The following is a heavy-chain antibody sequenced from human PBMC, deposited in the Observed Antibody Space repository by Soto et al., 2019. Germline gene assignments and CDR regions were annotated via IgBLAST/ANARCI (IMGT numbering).Heavy chain of an antibody. CDR1: GYTFISHG. V-gene: IGHV1-18*04. Sequence: QVQLVQSGVEVKKPGASVKVSCTASGYTFISHGISWVRQAPGQGLEWMGWISGKNGNTNYAQKLKGRVTLTTDTTTSTANMELRTLRADDTAVYYCARVSSSIVVFPDDAMDVWGQGTKVTVSS. CDR3: ARVSSSIVVFPDDAMDV. D-gene: IGHD2-15*01. J-gene: IGHJ6*02. CDR2: ISGKNGNT.